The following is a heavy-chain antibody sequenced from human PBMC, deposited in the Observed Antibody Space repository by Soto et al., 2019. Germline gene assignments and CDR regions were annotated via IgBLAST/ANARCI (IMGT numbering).Heavy chain of an antibody. CDR2: INSGATTT. V-gene: IGHV3-74*01. Sequence: EVQLVESGGGLVQAGGSLRLSCAASGFTFSSFWMHWVRQGPGKGLVWVSRINSGATTTNYADSVKGRFTISRDNAKNTLYLQMDRLTAEDTAVYYYARGPSASFGYDYWCQGTLVTVSS. D-gene: IGHD3-10*01. J-gene: IGHJ4*02. CDR3: ARGPSASFGYDY. CDR1: GFTFSSFW.